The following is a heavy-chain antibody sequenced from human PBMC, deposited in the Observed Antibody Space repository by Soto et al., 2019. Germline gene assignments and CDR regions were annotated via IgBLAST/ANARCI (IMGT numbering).Heavy chain of an antibody. Sequence: EVLLLESGGGLVQPGESLRLSCADSGFYFGDYAMTWVRHAPGKGLEWVAAISGSASSTYYADSVKGRFSVTRDNSKYTLYLHMHRLRADDTAIYYCAKEIDALWLALRADCWGQGTLVTVSS. D-gene: IGHD6-19*01. CDR3: AKEIDALWLALRADC. CDR1: GFYFGDYA. V-gene: IGHV3-23*01. CDR2: ISGSASST. J-gene: IGHJ4*02.